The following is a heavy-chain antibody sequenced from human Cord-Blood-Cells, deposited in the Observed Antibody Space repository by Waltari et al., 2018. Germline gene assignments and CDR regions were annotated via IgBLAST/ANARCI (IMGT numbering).Heavy chain of an antibody. Sequence: QLQLPESGPGLVKPSEPLSLPCTVSGRSISSSSYYWGWHRQPPGQGLEWIGSIYYSGSTYYNPSLKSRVTISIDTSKNQFSLKLSSVTAADTAVYYCATEGSGYSGYDKKGSLDYWGQGTLVTVSS. J-gene: IGHJ4*02. V-gene: IGHV4-39*01. D-gene: IGHD5-12*01. CDR2: IYYSGST. CDR3: ATEGSGYSGYDKKGSLDY. CDR1: GRSISSSSYY.